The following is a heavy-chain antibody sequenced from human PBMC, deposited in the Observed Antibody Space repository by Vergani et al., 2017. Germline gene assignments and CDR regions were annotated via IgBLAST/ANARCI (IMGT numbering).Heavy chain of an antibody. D-gene: IGHD3-16*01. J-gene: IGHJ4*02. CDR1: GFTLSNYD. Sequence: QVQLVESGGGVVQRGGSLRLSCATSGFTLSNYDMQWIRQGPGKGLEFVAFIQFDGSNQYYADSVKGRFTLSRDFSKNTLYLQMNGLRTDDTATYYCAKHFRGWGSDYWGQETQVIVSS. V-gene: IGHV3-30*02. CDR3: AKHFRGWGSDY. CDR2: IQFDGSNQ.